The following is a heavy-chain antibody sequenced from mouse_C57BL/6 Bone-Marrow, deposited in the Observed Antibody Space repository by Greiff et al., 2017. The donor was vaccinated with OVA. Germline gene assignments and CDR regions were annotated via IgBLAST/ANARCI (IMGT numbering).Heavy chain of an antibody. D-gene: IGHD1-1*01. CDR2: IYPGGGNT. CDR1: GYPFTSYG. Sequence: VQLQQSGAELARPGASVKMSCKASGYPFTSYGISWVEQRTGQGLEWIGEIYPGGGNTYYNEKFKGKATLTADKSSSTAYMELSSLTSEDSAVYFCTRRDTLRNAMDYWGQGTSVTVSS. J-gene: IGHJ4*01. V-gene: IGHV1-81*01. CDR3: TRRDTLRNAMDY.